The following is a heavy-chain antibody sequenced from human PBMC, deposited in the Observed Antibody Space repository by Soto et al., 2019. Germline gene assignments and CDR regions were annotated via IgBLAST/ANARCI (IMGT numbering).Heavy chain of an antibody. V-gene: IGHV1-46*01. CDR2: INPYGGST. CDR1: GYTFTSHY. Sequence: QVQLVQSGAEVKKPGASVKVSCKASGYTFTSHYIHWVRQAPGQGLEWMAIINPYGGSTNYAQKFRGRVTLTMDTSTSTVYMEVSSLRSEDTAVYYCARDLAAAGLWGLGTLVTVSS. J-gene: IGHJ4*02. D-gene: IGHD6-13*01. CDR3: ARDLAAAGL.